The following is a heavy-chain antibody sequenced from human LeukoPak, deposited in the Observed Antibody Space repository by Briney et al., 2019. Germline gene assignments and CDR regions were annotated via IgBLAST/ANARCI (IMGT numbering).Heavy chain of an antibody. CDR3: ARGRLAVAGNAAILGY. Sequence: ASVKVSCKASGYTFTSYYMHWVRQAPGQGLEWMGIINPSGGSTSYAQKFQSRVTMTRDTSTSTVYMEISSLRSEDTAVYSCARGRLAVAGNAAILGYWGQGTLVTVSS. CDR2: INPSGGST. J-gene: IGHJ4*02. V-gene: IGHV1-46*01. D-gene: IGHD6-19*01. CDR1: GYTFTSYY.